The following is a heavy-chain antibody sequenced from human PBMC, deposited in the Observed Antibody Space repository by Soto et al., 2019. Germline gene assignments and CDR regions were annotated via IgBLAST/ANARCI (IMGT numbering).Heavy chain of an antibody. CDR1: GGSFSGYY. D-gene: IGHD6-13*01. V-gene: IGHV4-34*01. J-gene: IGHJ6*02. CDR3: ARGRKEAAAGLYYYYGMDV. Sequence: SETLSLTCAVYGGSFSGYYWSWIRQPPGKGLEWIGEINHSGSTNYNPSLKSRVTISVDTSKNQFSLKLSSVTAADTAVYYCARGRKEAAAGLYYYYGMDVWGQGTTVTVS. CDR2: INHSGST.